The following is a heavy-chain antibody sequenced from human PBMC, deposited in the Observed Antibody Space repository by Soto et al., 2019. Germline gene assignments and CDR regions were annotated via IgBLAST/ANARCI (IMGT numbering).Heavy chain of an antibody. V-gene: IGHV3-66*01. CDR1: GFSVSINY. CDR2: IYSGGTT. Sequence: ELQLVESGGGLVQPGGSLRLSCAASGFSVSINYVNWVRQAPGKGLEWVSVIYSGGTTHYADSVKGRFTISRDTSKNTLYLQMNSLRVEDTVVYYCAGDSTDGDFVDAFDVWGQGTMVTVSS. CDR3: AGDSTDGDFVDAFDV. J-gene: IGHJ3*01. D-gene: IGHD4-17*01.